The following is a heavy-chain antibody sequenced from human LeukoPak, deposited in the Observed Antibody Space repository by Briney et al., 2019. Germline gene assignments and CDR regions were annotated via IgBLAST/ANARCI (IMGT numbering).Heavy chain of an antibody. Sequence: GGSLRPSCAASGFTFDDYAMHWVRQAPGKGLEWVSGISWNSGSIGYADSVKGRFTISRDNAKNSLYLQMNSLRAEDTALYYCATPLNWGQGTLVTVSS. V-gene: IGHV3-9*01. CDR1: GFTFDDYA. J-gene: IGHJ4*02. CDR3: ATPLN. CDR2: ISWNSGSI.